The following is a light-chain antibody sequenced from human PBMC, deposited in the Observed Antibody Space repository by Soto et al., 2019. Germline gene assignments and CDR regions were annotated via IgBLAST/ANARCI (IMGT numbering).Light chain of an antibody. J-gene: IGLJ2*01. Sequence: QLVLTQSPSASASLGASVKRTCTLSSGHSSYAIAWHQQQPEKGPRYLMKLSSDGSHSKGDVIPDRFSGSSSGAERYLTISSLQSEDEADYYCQTWDTGARVVFGGGTKLTVL. CDR3: QTWDTGARVV. CDR1: SGHSSYA. CDR2: LSSDGSH. V-gene: IGLV4-69*01.